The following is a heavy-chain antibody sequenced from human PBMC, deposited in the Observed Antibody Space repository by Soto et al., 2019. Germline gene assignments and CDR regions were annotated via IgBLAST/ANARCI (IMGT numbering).Heavy chain of an antibody. CDR1: GYTFTRYA. CDR3: ARDGYSGYEPFDY. Sequence: ASVKVSCKASGYTFTRYAMHWVRQAPGQRLEWMGWINAGNGNTKYSQKFQGRVTITRDTSASTAYMELSSLRSEDTAVYYCARDGYSGYEPFDYWGQGTLVTVSS. V-gene: IGHV1-3*01. D-gene: IGHD5-12*01. J-gene: IGHJ4*02. CDR2: INAGNGNT.